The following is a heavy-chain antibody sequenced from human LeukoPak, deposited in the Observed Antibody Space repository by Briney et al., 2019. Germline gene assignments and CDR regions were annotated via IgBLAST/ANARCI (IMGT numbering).Heavy chain of an antibody. J-gene: IGHJ4*02. CDR3: ARVGSGSYYVY. CDR1: GDTFSTYA. V-gene: IGHV1-69*13. D-gene: IGHD1-26*01. CDR2: IMPILGTA. Sequence: SVKVSCKASGDTFSTYAISWVRQAPGQGLEWMGGIMPILGTAHFAQKFQDRVTITADESTSTAYMELRTLRSDDTAVYYCARVGSGSYYVYWGQGTLVTVSS.